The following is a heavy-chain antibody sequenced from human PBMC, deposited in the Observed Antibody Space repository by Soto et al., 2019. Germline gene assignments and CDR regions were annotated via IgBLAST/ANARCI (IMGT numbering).Heavy chain of an antibody. CDR1: GYTFKSFG. CDR3: ARVDQWLEEYYHYMDV. V-gene: IGHV1-18*01. J-gene: IGHJ6*03. CDR2: ISVYTGNI. D-gene: IGHD6-19*01. Sequence: QAQLVQSGAEVKKPGASVKVSCKASGYTFKSFGITWVRQARGQRLEWMGWISVYTGNIDYAQKFQGRVTMTTDTSTSTAYMELTSLRSDDTAVYFCARVDQWLEEYYHYMDVWGKGTTVTVSS.